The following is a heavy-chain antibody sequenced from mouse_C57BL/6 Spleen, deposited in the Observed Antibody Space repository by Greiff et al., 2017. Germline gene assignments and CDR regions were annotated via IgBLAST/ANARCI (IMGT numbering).Heavy chain of an antibody. CDR3: ARLLYFDY. J-gene: IGHJ2*01. CDR1: GYSITSGYY. D-gene: IGHD1-1*01. V-gene: IGHV3-6*01. Sequence: EVQLQESGPGLVKPSQSLSLTCSVTGYSITSGYYWNWIRQFPGNKLEWMGYISYDGSNNYNPSLKNRISITRDTSKNQFFLKLNSVTTEDTATYYCARLLYFDYWGQGTTLTVSS. CDR2: ISYDGSN.